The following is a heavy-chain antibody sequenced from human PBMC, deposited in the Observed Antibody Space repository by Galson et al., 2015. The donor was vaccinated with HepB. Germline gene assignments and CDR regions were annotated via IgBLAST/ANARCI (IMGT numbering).Heavy chain of an antibody. D-gene: IGHD6-13*01. CDR2: IGTRADSYPT. CDR3: IRMGNIAGYSSS. Sequence: SLRLSCATSGFTFSGSAIHWVRQASGRGLEWVGRIGTRADSYPTAYTASVKGRFTISRGDSRNTAYLQMNRLKTEDTAVYYCIRMGNIAGYSSSWGQGTLVTVS. CDR1: GFTFSGSA. V-gene: IGHV3-73*01. J-gene: IGHJ4*02.